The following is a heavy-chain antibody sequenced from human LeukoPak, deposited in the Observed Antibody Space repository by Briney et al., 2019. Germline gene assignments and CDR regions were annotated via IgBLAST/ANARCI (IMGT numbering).Heavy chain of an antibody. Sequence: TSGTLSLTCAVSGGSISSSNWCSWVRPPSGKGLEWIGEIYNSGSTNYNPSLKSRVTTSVDKSKNQFSLKLSSVTAAYTGVYYGGIFEGYGSSTSCSYYLDCWGQGTLVTVSS. CDR2: IYNSGST. CDR3: GIFEGYGSSTSCSYYLDC. V-gene: IGHV4-4*02. CDR1: GGSISSSNW. J-gene: IGHJ4*02. D-gene: IGHD2-2*01.